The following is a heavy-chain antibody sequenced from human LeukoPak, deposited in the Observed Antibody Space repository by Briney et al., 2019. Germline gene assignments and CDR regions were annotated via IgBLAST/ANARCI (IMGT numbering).Heavy chain of an antibody. Sequence: GGSLRLSCAASGFTFSSYGMHWVRQAPGKGLEWVAFIRYDGSNKYYADSVKGRFTISRDNSKNTLYLQMNSLRAEDTAVYYCAKDFTRYCSSTSCYFYWGQGTLVTDSS. V-gene: IGHV3-30*02. CDR3: AKDFTRYCSSTSCYFY. CDR1: GFTFSSYG. J-gene: IGHJ4*02. CDR2: IRYDGSNK. D-gene: IGHD2-2*01.